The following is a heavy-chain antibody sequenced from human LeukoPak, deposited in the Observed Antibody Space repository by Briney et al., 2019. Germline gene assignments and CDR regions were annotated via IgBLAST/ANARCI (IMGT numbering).Heavy chain of an antibody. CDR2: IYYSGST. CDR1: GGSISSSSYY. CDR3: AREALDRYGDWMKSDWFDP. Sequence: SETLSLTCTVSGGSISSSSYYWGWIRQPPGKGLEWTGSIYYSGSTYYNPSLKSRVTISVDTSKNQFSLKLSSVTAADTAVYYCAREALDRYGDWMKSDWFDPWGQGTLVTVSS. V-gene: IGHV4-39*07. D-gene: IGHD4-17*01. J-gene: IGHJ5*02.